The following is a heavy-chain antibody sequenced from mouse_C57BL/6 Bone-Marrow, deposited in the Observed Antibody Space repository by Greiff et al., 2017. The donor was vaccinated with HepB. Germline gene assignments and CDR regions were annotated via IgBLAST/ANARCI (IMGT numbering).Heavy chain of an antibody. CDR2: IRSKSNNYAT. V-gene: IGHV10-1*01. D-gene: IGHD1-2*01. CDR1: GFSFNTYA. Sequence: EVQWVESGGGLVQPKGSLKLSCAASGFSFNTYAMNWVRQAPGKGLEWVARIRSKSNNYATYYADSVKDRFTISRDDSESMLYLQMNNLKTEDTAMYYCVRQLRPFYFDYWGQGTTLTVSS. CDR3: VRQLRPFYFDY. J-gene: IGHJ2*01.